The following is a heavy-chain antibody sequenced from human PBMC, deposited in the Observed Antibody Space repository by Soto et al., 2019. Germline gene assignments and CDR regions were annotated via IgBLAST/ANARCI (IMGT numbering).Heavy chain of an antibody. Sequence: GASVKVSCKASGYTFTSYYMHWVRQAPGQGLEWMGIINPSGGSTTYAQQFQGRVTMTRDTSTSTVYLELNSLRSEDTAVYFCARSIAVAATIDYWGQGTLVTVSS. D-gene: IGHD6-13*01. CDR3: ARSIAVAATIDY. J-gene: IGHJ4*02. V-gene: IGHV1-46*03. CDR2: INPSGGST. CDR1: GYTFTSYY.